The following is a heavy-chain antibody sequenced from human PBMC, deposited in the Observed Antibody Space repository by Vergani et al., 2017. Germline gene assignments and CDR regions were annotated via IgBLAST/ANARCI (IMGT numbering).Heavy chain of an antibody. J-gene: IGHJ4*02. CDR3: VNYAESYENFFDS. D-gene: IGHD1-26*01. CDR1: GFTFSTYA. Sequence: EVQLLESGGSLKQPGGSVRLSCAASGFTFSTYAMHWVRQAPGKGLEWVSALTGGGGSTYYADSFKGRFIISRDNSRDTLYLQMNSLRPEDTATYYCVNYAESYENFFDSWGQGTLVTVSS. V-gene: IGHV3-23*01. CDR2: LTGGGGST.